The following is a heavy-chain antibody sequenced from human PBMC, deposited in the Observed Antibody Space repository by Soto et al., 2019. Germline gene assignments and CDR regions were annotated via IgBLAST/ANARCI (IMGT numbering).Heavy chain of an antibody. J-gene: IGHJ4*02. V-gene: IGHV3-23*01. Sequence: EVQLLESGGGLVQPGGSLRLSCAASGFTFSSYAMSWVRQAPGKGLEWVSAISGSGGSTYYADSVKGRFTISRDNSKNTLYLQMNSLRAEDTAVYYCAKDRGVDIVVVVAGGLFDYWGQGTLVTVSS. CDR3: AKDRGVDIVVVVAGGLFDY. D-gene: IGHD2-15*01. CDR2: ISGSGGST. CDR1: GFTFSSYA.